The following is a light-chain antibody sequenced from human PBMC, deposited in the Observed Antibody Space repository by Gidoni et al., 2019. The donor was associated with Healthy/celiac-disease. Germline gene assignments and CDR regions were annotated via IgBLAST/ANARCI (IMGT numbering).Light chain of an antibody. J-gene: IGKJ1*01. V-gene: IGKV1-39*01. CDR3: NQT. Sequence: DIQMTQSPSSLSASVGDRVTITCRASQSISSYLNWYQQKPGKAPKLLIYAASRLHSGVQSRFSCSVSGTDFTLTISILQPEYFATDYCNQTFGQWTKVEIK. CDR1: QSISSY. CDR2: AAS.